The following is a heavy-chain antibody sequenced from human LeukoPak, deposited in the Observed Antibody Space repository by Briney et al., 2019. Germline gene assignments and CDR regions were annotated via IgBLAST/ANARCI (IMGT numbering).Heavy chain of an antibody. D-gene: IGHD3-3*01. CDR1: GFTFSSYW. J-gene: IGHJ4*02. CDR3: AKGPQEWSLDYFDY. V-gene: IGHV3-7*03. CDR2: IKQDGSEK. Sequence: PGGSLRLSCAASGFTFSSYWMSWVRKAPGKGLEWVANIKQDGSEKYYVDSVKGRFTISRDNSKNTLYLQMNSLRAEDTAVYYCAKGPQEWSLDYFDYWGQGTLVTVSS.